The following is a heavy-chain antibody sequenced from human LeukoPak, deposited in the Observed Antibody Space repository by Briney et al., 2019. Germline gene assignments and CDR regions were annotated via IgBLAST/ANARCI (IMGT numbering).Heavy chain of an antibody. V-gene: IGHV3-7*03. CDR1: GFTFSHYW. CDR3: ARDPGSGYEEHFDY. D-gene: IGHD5-12*01. CDR2: IRPDGGDT. Sequence: PGGTLRLSCAASGFTFSHYWMAWVRQSPGKGLEWLANIRPDGGDTAYVDSVKGRFTISRDNAKDSLYLQMNSLRAEDTAVYYCARDPGSGYEEHFDYWGQGTLVTVSS. J-gene: IGHJ4*02.